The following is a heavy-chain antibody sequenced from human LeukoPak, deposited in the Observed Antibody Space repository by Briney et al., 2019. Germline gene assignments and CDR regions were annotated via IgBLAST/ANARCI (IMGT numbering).Heavy chain of an antibody. Sequence: GGSLRLSCAASGFTFSSYSMNWVRQAPGKGLEWVSYISSSSSTIYYADSVKGRFTISRDNAKNSLYLQMNSLRAEDTAVYYCARGPDYYDSSGYSVLLDYWGQGTLVTVSS. V-gene: IGHV3-48*04. CDR3: ARGPDYYDSSGYSVLLDY. CDR1: GFTFSSYS. CDR2: ISSSSSTI. D-gene: IGHD3-22*01. J-gene: IGHJ4*02.